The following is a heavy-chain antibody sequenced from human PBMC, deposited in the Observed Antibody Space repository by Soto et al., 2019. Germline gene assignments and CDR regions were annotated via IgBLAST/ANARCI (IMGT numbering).Heavy chain of an antibody. Sequence: GASVKVSCKASGYTFTSYAMHWVRQAPGQRLEWMGWISAYNGNTNYAQKLQGRVTITTDTSTSTAYMELRSLRSDDTAVYYCARASGSSYWFDPWGQGTLVTVSS. CDR2: ISAYNGNT. CDR1: GYTFTSYA. V-gene: IGHV1-18*01. D-gene: IGHD1-26*01. J-gene: IGHJ5*02. CDR3: ARASGSSYWFDP.